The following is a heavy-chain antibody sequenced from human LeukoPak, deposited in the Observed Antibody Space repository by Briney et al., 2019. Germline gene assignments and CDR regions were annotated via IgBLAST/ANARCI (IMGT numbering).Heavy chain of an antibody. J-gene: IGHJ4*02. CDR1: GFTFSNHF. Sequence: GGSLRLSCSTSGFTFSNHFMHWVRQAPGKGLEYVSSIGPNGASTLYADSVKGRFTISRDNSKNALYLQLTSLRLEDTALYYCVKDLTGTWSFDYWGQGTLVTVSP. CDR2: IGPNGAST. CDR3: VKDLTGTWSFDY. D-gene: IGHD3-9*01. V-gene: IGHV3-64D*06.